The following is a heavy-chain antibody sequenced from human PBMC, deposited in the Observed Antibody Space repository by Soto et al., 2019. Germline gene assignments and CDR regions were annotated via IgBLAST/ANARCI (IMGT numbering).Heavy chain of an antibody. Sequence: SETLSLTCAVSGGSISSSNLWSWVRQPPGKGLEWIGEIYHSGSTNYNPSLKSRVTISVDKSKNQFSLKLSSVTAADTAVYYCARDPYYGSGGDAFDIWGQGTMVTVSS. V-gene: IGHV4-4*02. CDR2: IYHSGST. CDR1: GGSISSSNL. D-gene: IGHD3-10*01. J-gene: IGHJ3*02. CDR3: ARDPYYGSGGDAFDI.